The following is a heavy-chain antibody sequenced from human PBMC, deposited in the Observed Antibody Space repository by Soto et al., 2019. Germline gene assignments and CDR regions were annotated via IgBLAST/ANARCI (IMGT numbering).Heavy chain of an antibody. J-gene: IGHJ5*02. CDR1: GGSISSGDYS. Sequence: SETLSLTCTVSGGSISSGDYSWSWVRQSPGKGLEWIGHIYNSGITYYNPSLKSRVVISIDTSRNQFSLKLNSLTAADRAVYFCARGVTVFGLVSRFWFDPWGQGTVVTVSS. CDR3: ARGVTVFGLVSRFWFDP. D-gene: IGHD3-3*01. CDR2: IYNSGIT. V-gene: IGHV4-30-4*01.